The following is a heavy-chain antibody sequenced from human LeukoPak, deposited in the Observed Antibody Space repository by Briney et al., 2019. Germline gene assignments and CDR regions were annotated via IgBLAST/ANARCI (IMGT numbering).Heavy chain of an antibody. CDR2: IYTSGST. CDR1: GGSISSYY. CDR3: ARANEMATREFDY. J-gene: IGHJ4*02. D-gene: IGHD5-24*01. V-gene: IGHV4-4*08. Sequence: SETLSLTCTVSGGSISSYYWSWIRQPPGKGLEWIGRIYTSGSTNYNPSLKSRVTISVDTSKNQFSLKLSSVTAADTAVYYCARANEMATREFDYWGQGTLVTVSS.